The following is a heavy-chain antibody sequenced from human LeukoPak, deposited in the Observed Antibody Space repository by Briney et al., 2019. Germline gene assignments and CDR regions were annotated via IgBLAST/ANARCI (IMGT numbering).Heavy chain of an antibody. Sequence: ASVKVSCKASGYTFTSYYMHWVRQAPGQGREWMGIINPSGGSTSYAQKFQGRVTMTRDTSTSTVYMGLSSLRSEDTAVYYCARADSSGLAFDIWGQGTMVTVSS. CDR1: GYTFTSYY. CDR3: ARADSSGLAFDI. D-gene: IGHD3-22*01. CDR2: INPSGGST. V-gene: IGHV1-46*03. J-gene: IGHJ3*02.